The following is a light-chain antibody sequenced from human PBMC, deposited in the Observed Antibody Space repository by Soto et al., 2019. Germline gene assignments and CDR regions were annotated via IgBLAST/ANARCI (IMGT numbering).Light chain of an antibody. CDR3: QQYNSHYRT. CDR1: PTDTYW. J-gene: IGKJ1*01. CDR2: DAS. V-gene: IGKV1-5*01. Sequence: DIETTQSPSTLSASVGDTVTITCQASPTDTYWLAWYQHKPGKVPRLLIFDASKLVSGVPSRFSGSGSGSDLPLTISTLQPDDSATYYCQQYNSHYRTFGQGNKVDIK.